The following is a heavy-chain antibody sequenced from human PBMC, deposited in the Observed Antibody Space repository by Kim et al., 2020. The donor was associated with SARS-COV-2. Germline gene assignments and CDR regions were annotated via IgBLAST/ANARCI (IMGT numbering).Heavy chain of an antibody. D-gene: IGHD1-26*01. J-gene: IGHJ4*02. V-gene: IGHV3-30*01. CDR3: ARGSTGSYYGGFDY. Sequence: ADSVKGRFTISRDNSKNTLYLQMNSLRAEDTAVYYCARGSTGSYYGGFDYWGQGTLVTVSS.